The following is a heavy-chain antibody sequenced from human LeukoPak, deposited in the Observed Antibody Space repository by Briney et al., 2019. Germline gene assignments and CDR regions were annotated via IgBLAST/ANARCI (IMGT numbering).Heavy chain of an antibody. D-gene: IGHD2-21*02. J-gene: IGHJ6*02. Sequence: SVKVSCKASGGTFSSYAISWVRQAPGQGLEWMGRIIPIFGIANYAQKFQGRVTITADKSTSTAYMELSSLRSEDTAVYYCATYQPLLFYYGMDVWGQGTTVTVS. V-gene: IGHV1-69*04. CDR2: IIPIFGIA. CDR1: GGTFSSYA. CDR3: ATYQPLLFYYGMDV.